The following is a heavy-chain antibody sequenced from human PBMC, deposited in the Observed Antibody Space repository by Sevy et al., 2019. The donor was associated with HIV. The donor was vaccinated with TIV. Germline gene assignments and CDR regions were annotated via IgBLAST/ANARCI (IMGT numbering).Heavy chain of an antibody. D-gene: IGHD2-2*01. CDR2: ISWNGDER. J-gene: IGHJ6*02. V-gene: IGHV3-9*01. CDR3: VKDVGDCTNTNCLGHDDGMDV. CDR1: GFTFNDYA. Sequence: GGSLRLSCVASGFTFNDYAMHWVRQVTGKGVEWVSGISWNGDEREYADFVEGRFTISRDNAKKSLHLQMNSLGAEDTALYYCVKDVGDCTNTNCLGHDDGMDVWGQGTTVTVSS.